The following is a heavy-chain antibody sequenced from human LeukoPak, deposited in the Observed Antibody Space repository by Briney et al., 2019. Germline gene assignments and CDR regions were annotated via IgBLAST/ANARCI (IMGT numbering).Heavy chain of an antibody. V-gene: IGHV4-59*10. J-gene: IGHJ4*02. CDR2: ISTSGST. CDR1: GGSFSGYY. D-gene: IGHD3-10*01. CDR3: ARQGGIWFGELLNYFDY. Sequence: SETLSLTCAVYGGSFSGYYWSWIRQPAGRGLEWIGRISTSGSTNYNPSLKSRVTISVDTSKNQFSLKLSSVTAADTAVYYCARQGGIWFGELLNYFDYWGQGTLITVSS.